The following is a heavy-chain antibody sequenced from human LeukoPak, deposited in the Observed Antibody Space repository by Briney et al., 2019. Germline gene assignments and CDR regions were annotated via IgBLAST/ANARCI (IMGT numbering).Heavy chain of an antibody. CDR2: IRSDGINK. J-gene: IGHJ4*02. D-gene: IGHD3-10*01. V-gene: IGHV3-30*02. CDR3: AKDLPHYYGSGTLDY. CDR1: GFTFDDYG. Sequence: HPGGSLRVSCAASGFTFDDYGMHWVRQAPGKGLEWVEFIRSDGINKHYADSVKGRFTISRDNSKNTLYLQMNSLRAEDTAVYYCAKDLPHYYGSGTLDYWGQGTLVTVST.